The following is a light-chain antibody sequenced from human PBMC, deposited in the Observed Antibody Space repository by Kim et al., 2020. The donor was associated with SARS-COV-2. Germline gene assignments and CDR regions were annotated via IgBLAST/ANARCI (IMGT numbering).Light chain of an antibody. CDR3: AAWDDSLSAWV. J-gene: IGLJ3*02. CDR1: SSNIGTNY. CDR2: RNN. V-gene: IGLV1-47*01. Sequence: GQRVSISCSGSSSNIGTNYVYWYQQLTETAPKLLIFRNNLRPSGVPDRFSGSKSGTSASLVISGLRLEDDADYYCAAWDDSLSAWVFGGGTKLTVL.